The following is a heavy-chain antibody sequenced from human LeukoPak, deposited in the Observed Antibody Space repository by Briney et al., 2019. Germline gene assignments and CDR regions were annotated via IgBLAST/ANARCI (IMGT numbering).Heavy chain of an antibody. J-gene: IGHJ5*02. V-gene: IGHV3-23*01. CDR1: GFTFSSYA. CDR2: ISGSGGST. CDR3: ASFPHPMTDDWFDP. Sequence: GGSLRLSCAASGFTFSSYAMSWVRQAPGKGLEWVSAISGSGGSTYYADSVKGRFTISRDNAKNSLYLQMNSLRAEDTAVYYCASFPHPMTDDWFDPWGQGTLVTVSS.